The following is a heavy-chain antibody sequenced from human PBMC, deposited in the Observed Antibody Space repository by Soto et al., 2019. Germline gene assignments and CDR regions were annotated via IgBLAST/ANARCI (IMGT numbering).Heavy chain of an antibody. J-gene: IGHJ6*03. V-gene: IGHV3-9*01. D-gene: IGHD6-6*01. CDR2: ISWNSGSI. CDR1: GFTFDDYA. Sequence: GGSLRLSCAASGFTFDDYAMHWVRQAPGKGLEWVSGISWNSGSIGYADSVKGRFTISRDNAKNSLYPQMNSLRAEDTALYYCAKAVSSHYYYYMDVWGKGTTVTVSS. CDR3: AKAVSSHYYYYMDV.